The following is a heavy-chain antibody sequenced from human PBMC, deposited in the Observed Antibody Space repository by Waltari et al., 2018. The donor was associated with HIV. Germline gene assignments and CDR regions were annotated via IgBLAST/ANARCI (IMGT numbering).Heavy chain of an antibody. J-gene: IGHJ5*02. D-gene: IGHD6-6*01. CDR1: GFTFSAYD. CDR3: VRGGAAFVTGGMQVVQPGP. CDR2: ISDRGQTL. V-gene: IGHV3-48*03. Sequence: EVQLVESGGGLVRLGGSLRLSCLATGFTFSAYDTTWFPQAPGKGLEWLSYISDRGQTLYYTASTKGRFTVSRNNAKRSLYLDMSGLTAADTAVYYCVRGGAAFVTGGMQVVQPGPWGQGTLVTVS.